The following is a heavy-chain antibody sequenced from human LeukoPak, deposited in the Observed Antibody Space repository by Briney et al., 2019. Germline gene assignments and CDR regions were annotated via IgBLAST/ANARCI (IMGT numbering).Heavy chain of an antibody. CDR3: ARTSDTSGRLYWYFDL. CDR2: ISSSSSYI. D-gene: IGHD3-22*01. V-gene: IGHV3-21*01. CDR1: GFTFSSYS. Sequence: GGSLRLSCAAPGFTFSSYSMNWVRQAPGKGLEWVSSISSSSSYIHYADSVKGRFTISRDNAKNSLYLQMNSLRAEDTAVYYCARTSDTSGRLYWYFDLWGRGTLVTVSS. J-gene: IGHJ2*01.